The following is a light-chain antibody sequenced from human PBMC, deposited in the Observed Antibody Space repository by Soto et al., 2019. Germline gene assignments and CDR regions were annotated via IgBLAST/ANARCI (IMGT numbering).Light chain of an antibody. CDR2: DAS. V-gene: IGKV3-15*01. J-gene: IGKJ3*01. CDR3: QQYNTWPLT. Sequence: EAVMXQXPXXLSVSPGERPTLSCRASQSVSSNLAWYQQKPGQAPRLLIYDASTRATGIPARFSGSGSGTEFTLTISSLQSEDFAVYYCQQYNTWPLTFGPGTKVDIK. CDR1: QSVSSN.